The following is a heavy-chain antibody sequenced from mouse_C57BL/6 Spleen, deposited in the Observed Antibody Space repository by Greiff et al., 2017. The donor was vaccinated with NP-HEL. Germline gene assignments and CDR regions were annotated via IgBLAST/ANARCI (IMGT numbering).Heavy chain of an antibody. CDR1: GYTFTNYW. Sequence: VXLQQSGAELVRPGTSVKMSCKASGYTFTNYWIGWAKQRPGHGLEWIGDIYPGGGYTNYNEKFKGKATLTADKSSSTAYMQFSSLTSEDSAIYYCATDSSGSSWFAYWGQGTLVTVSA. V-gene: IGHV1-63*01. CDR2: IYPGGGYT. J-gene: IGHJ3*01. D-gene: IGHD3-2*02. CDR3: ATDSSGSSWFAY.